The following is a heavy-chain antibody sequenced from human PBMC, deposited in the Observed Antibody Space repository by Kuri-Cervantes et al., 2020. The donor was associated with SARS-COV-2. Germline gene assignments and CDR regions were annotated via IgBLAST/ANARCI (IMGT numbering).Heavy chain of an antibody. CDR1: GFTVSSNY. Sequence: LSLTCAASGFTVSSNYMSWVRQAPGKGLEWVSVIYSGGSTYYADSVKGRFTISRHNSKNTLYLQMNSLRSDDTAVYYCARVPAIVVVPAAIVDWYFDLWGRGTLVTVSS. D-gene: IGHD2-2*01. J-gene: IGHJ2*01. V-gene: IGHV3-53*04. CDR2: IYSGGST. CDR3: ARVPAIVVVPAAIVDWYFDL.